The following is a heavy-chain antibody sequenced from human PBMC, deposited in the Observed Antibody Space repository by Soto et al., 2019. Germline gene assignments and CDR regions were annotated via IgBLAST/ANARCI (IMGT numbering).Heavy chain of an antibody. CDR1: GLVLSGYT. D-gene: IGHD3-10*01. Sequence: EVHLVESGGGLVKPGGSLRLSCAASGLVLSGYTMNWVRQAPGKGLEWVSSITSSSSYIYYADSVKGRFTISRDNAKNSLYLQMGSLRGEDTAVYYCARCYYGSGSYFPTLDYWGQGTLVTVSS. CDR3: ARCYYGSGSYFPTLDY. CDR2: ITSSSSYI. J-gene: IGHJ4*02. V-gene: IGHV3-21*01.